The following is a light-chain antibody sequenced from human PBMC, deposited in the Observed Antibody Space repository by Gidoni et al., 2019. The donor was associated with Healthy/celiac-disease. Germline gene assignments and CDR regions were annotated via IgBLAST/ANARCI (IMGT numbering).Light chain of an antibody. Sequence: DIVMTQSPLSLPVTPGAPASISCRSSQSLLHSNGYNDLDWYRQKPGQSPQLLIDLGSNRASGVPDRFSGSGSGTDFTLKISRVEAEDVGVYYCMQALQTPYTFGQGTKLEIK. CDR1: QSLLHSNGYND. CDR3: MQALQTPYT. CDR2: LGS. V-gene: IGKV2-28*01. J-gene: IGKJ2*01.